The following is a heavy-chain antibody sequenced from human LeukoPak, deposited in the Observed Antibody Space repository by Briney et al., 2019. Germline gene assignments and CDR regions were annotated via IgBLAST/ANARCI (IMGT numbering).Heavy chain of an antibody. J-gene: IGHJ4*02. D-gene: IGHD5-24*01. CDR2: IIPILGIA. CDR3: AREMRDGYNFY. V-gene: IGHV1-69*04. CDR1: GGTFSSYA. Sequence: ASVKVSCEASGGTFSSYAISWVRQAPGQGLEWMGRIIPILGIANYAQKFQGRVTITADKSTSTAYMELSSLRSEDTAVYYCAREMRDGYNFYWGQGTLVTVSS.